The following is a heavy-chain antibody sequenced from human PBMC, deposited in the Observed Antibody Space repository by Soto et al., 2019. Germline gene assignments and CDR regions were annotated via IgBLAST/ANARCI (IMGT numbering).Heavy chain of an antibody. CDR2: ISGSGGST. CDR3: AKKVYAVYYYYMDV. CDR1: GFTFSSYA. D-gene: IGHD2-8*01. V-gene: IGHV3-23*01. J-gene: IGHJ6*03. Sequence: GGSLRLSCAASGFTFSSYAMSWVRQAPGKGLEWVSAISGSGGSTYYADSVKGRFTISRDNSKNTLYLQMNSLRAEDMAVYYWAKKVYAVYYYYMDVWGKGTTVTVSS.